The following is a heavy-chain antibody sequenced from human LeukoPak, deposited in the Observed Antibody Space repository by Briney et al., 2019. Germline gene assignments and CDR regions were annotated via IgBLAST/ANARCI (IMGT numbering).Heavy chain of an antibody. J-gene: IGHJ4*02. Sequence: GGSLRLSCAASGFTFSSYGMLWVRQAPGKGLEWVAVIWYDGSNKYYADSVKGRFTISRDNSKNTLYLQMNSLRAEDTAVYYCAKGSVTTFGAADYWGQGTLVTVSS. D-gene: IGHD4-17*01. V-gene: IGHV3-33*06. CDR1: GFTFSSYG. CDR3: AKGSVTTFGAADY. CDR2: IWYDGSNK.